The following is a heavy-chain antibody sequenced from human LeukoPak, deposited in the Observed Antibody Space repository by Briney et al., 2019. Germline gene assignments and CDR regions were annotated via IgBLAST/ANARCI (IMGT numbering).Heavy chain of an antibody. CDR3: TIYCITTSCYESFDC. CDR2: IRSNADGGTT. D-gene: IGHD2-2*01. V-gene: IGHV3-15*01. Sequence: GGSLSLSCGASGFTFSNAWMNWVRQAPGKGLEWVGRIRSNADGGTTDYAAPVKGRFTLSRDDSENTLYLQMNSLKTEDTAVYYCTIYCITTSCYESFDCWGQGTLVTVSS. CDR1: GFTFSNAW. J-gene: IGHJ4*02.